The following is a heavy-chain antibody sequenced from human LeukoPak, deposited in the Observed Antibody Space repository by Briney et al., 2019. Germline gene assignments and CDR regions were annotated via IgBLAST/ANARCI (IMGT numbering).Heavy chain of an antibody. J-gene: IGHJ4*02. CDR1: GFTFSSYA. D-gene: IGHD4-23*01. Sequence: PWGSLRLSCAASGFTFSSYAMSWVRQAPGKGLEWVSAISGSGGSTYYADSVKGRFTISRDNPKNTLYLQMNSLRAEDTDVYYCATPSFGGNYFDYWGQGTLVTVSS. CDR2: ISGSGGST. V-gene: IGHV3-23*01. CDR3: ATPSFGGNYFDY.